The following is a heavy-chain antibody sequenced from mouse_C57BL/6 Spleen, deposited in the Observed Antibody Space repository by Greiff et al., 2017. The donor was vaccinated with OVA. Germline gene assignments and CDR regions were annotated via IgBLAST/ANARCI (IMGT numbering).Heavy chain of an antibody. CDR2: INPNNGGT. V-gene: IGHV1-22*01. CDR1: GYTFTDYN. D-gene: IGHD2-4*01. J-gene: IGHJ4*01. CDR3: ARGFYYDYDGYAMGY. Sequence: EVQLQQSGPELVKPGASVKMSCKASGYTFTDYNMHWVKQSHGKSLEWIGYINPNNGGTSYNQKFKGKATLTVNKSSSTAYMELRSLTSEDSAVYYCARGFYYDYDGYAMGYWGQGTSVTV.